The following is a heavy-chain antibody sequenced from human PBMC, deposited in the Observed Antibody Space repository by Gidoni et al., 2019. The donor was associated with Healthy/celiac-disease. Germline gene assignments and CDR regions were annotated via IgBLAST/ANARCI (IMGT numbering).Heavy chain of an antibody. CDR2: PIFGTA. D-gene: IGHD3-3*01. J-gene: IGHJ6*02. Sequence: PIFGTANYAQKFQGRVTITADESTSTAYMELSSLRSEDTAVYYCARGSDYDFWSGSPGGYYYYGMDVWGQGTTVTVSS. CDR3: ARGSDYDFWSGSPGGYYYYGMDV. V-gene: IGHV1-69*01.